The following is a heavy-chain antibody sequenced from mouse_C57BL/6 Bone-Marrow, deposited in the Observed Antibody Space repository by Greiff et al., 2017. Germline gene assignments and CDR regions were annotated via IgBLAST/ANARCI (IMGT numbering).Heavy chain of an antibody. Sequence: EVKLVESGPGLAKPSQTLSLTCSVTGYSITSDYWNWIRKFPGNKLEYMGYISYSGSTYYNPSLKSRISITRDTSKNQYYLQLNSVTTDDTATYYCARAVVAPYYAMDYWGQGTSVTVSS. CDR2: ISYSGST. D-gene: IGHD1-1*01. J-gene: IGHJ4*01. CDR1: GYSITSDY. V-gene: IGHV3-8*01. CDR3: ARAVVAPYYAMDY.